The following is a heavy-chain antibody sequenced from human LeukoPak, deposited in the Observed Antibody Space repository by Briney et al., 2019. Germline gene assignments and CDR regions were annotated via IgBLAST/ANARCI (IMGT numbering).Heavy chain of an antibody. V-gene: IGHV3-64D*09. CDR1: GFTFSRYA. CDR2: INDNGGRT. J-gene: IGHJ4*02. Sequence: GGSLRLSCSASGFTFSRYAMHWVRQAPGKGLEYVSGINDNGGRTHYGDSVKGRFSISRDNSKNTLHLQIRTLRAEDTALYYCVKDVGGSYAFDYWGQGILVTVAS. D-gene: IGHD1-26*01. CDR3: VKDVGGSYAFDY.